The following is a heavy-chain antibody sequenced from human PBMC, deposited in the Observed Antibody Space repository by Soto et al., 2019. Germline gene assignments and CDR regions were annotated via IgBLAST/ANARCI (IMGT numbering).Heavy chain of an antibody. J-gene: IGHJ6*02. CDR3: AASPPISPEAWWELPHYYYGMDV. CDR2: IVVGSGNT. Sequence: QMQLVQSGPEVKKPGTSVKVSCKASGFTFTSSAVQWVRQARGQRLEWIGWIVVGSGNTNYAQKFQERVTITRDMSTSTAYMELSSLRSEDTAVYYCAASPPISPEAWWELPHYYYGMDVWGQGTTVTVSS. CDR1: GFTFTSSA. D-gene: IGHD1-26*01. V-gene: IGHV1-58*01.